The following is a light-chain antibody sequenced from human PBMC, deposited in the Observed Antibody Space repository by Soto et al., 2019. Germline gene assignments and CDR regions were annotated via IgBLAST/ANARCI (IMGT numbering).Light chain of an antibody. V-gene: IGLV2-8*01. Sequence: QSALTQPPSASGSPGQSVTISCTGTGSDVASYDYVSWHQQHPGKAPKLIIYEVTKRPSGVPDRFSGSKSGNTASLTVSGLQAEDEADYYCSSYADTNNLIFGGGTKLTVL. CDR3: SSYADTNNLI. CDR2: EVT. J-gene: IGLJ2*01. CDR1: GSDVASYDY.